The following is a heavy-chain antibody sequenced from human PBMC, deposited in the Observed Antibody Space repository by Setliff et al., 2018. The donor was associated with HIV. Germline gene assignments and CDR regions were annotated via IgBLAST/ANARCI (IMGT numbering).Heavy chain of an antibody. CDR2: ISSHIGKNT. D-gene: IGHD1-1*01. Sequence: GGSLRLSCRASGFTFRKYDMSWLRQAPGKGLEWVADISSHIGKNTNYADSVKGRFTISRDNTNNLLYLQMNSLRAEDTAIYFCARDFTELASFDYWGQGTLVTVSS. CDR3: ARDFTELASFDY. J-gene: IGHJ4*02. V-gene: IGHV3-11*04. CDR1: GFTFRKYD.